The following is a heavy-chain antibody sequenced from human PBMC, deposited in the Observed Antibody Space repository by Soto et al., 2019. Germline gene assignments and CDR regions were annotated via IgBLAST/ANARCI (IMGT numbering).Heavy chain of an antibody. J-gene: IGHJ4*02. CDR2: ISSSSSTI. CDR1: GFTFSSYS. Sequence: GGSLKLSCAASGFTFSSYSMNWVRQAPGKGLEWVSYISSSSSTIYYADSVKGRFTISRDNAKNSLYLQMNSLRDDDTAVYYCAIVPRTYSSSWYPDYWGKGTLVTVSS. CDR3: AIVPRTYSSSWYPDY. V-gene: IGHV3-48*02. D-gene: IGHD6-13*01.